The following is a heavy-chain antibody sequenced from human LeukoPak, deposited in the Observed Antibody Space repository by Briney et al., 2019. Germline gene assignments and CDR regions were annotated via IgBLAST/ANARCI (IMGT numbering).Heavy chain of an antibody. Sequence: PSETLSLTCTVSGGSISSYYWSWIRQPPGKGLEWIGYIYYSGSTNYNPSLKSRVTISVDTSKNQFSLKLSSVTAADTAVYYCASRFLEWSHQPFDYWGQGTLVTVSS. D-gene: IGHD3-3*01. J-gene: IGHJ4*02. CDR2: IYYSGST. CDR3: ASRFLEWSHQPFDY. CDR1: GGSISSYY. V-gene: IGHV4-59*12.